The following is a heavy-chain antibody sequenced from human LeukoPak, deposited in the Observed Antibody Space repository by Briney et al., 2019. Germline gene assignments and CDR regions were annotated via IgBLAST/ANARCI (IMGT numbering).Heavy chain of an antibody. CDR3: ARVQESQIDYYFDY. V-gene: IGHV4-59*01. Sequence: SETLSLTCAVYGGSFSGYYWSWIRQPPGKGLEWIGYIYYSGSTNYNPSLKSRVTISVDTSKNQFSLKLSSVTAADTAVYYCARVQESQIDYYFDYWGQGTLVTVSS. CDR2: IYYSGST. J-gene: IGHJ4*02. CDR1: GGSFSGYY. D-gene: IGHD3-9*01.